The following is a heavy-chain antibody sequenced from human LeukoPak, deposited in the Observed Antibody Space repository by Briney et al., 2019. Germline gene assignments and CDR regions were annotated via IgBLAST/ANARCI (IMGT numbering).Heavy chain of an antibody. J-gene: IGHJ3*02. CDR1: GYTFTSHD. Sequence: ASVKVSCKASGYTFTSHDINWVRQATGQGLEWMGWMNPNSGYTGYEQKFQGRVIMTRDTSISTAYMELSRLRSDDTAVYYCARDLIPIVVVPAATSAFDIWGQGTMVTVSS. CDR3: ARDLIPIVVVPAATSAFDI. CDR2: MNPNSGYT. D-gene: IGHD2-2*01. V-gene: IGHV1-8*01.